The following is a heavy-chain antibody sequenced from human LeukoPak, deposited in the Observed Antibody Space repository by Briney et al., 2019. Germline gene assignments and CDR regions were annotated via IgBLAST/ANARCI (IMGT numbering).Heavy chain of an antibody. J-gene: IGHJ4*02. Sequence: SETLSLTCTVSGGSISSSSYYWGWIRQPPGKGLEWIGSIYYSGSTYYNPSLKSRVTISVDASKNQFSLKLSSVTAADTAVYYCARLTDYYDSSGYYSSFDYWGQGTLVTVSS. CDR3: ARLTDYYDSSGYYSSFDY. CDR1: GGSISSSSYY. CDR2: IYYSGST. V-gene: IGHV4-39*01. D-gene: IGHD3-22*01.